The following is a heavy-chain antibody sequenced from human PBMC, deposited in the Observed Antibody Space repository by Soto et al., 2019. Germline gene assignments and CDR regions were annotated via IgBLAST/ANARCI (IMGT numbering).Heavy chain of an antibody. J-gene: IGHJ5*02. CDR2: ISAYDGKT. D-gene: IGHD1-26*01. V-gene: IGHV1-18*01. Sequence: ASVKVSCKTSGYTFNTYGINWVRQAPGQGLELMGWISAYDGKTTYAQRFKGRVTITADESTNTVHMELSSLRFGDTAIYYCARARGTSWYNWFDPWGQGTLVTVS. CDR3: ARARGTSWYNWFDP. CDR1: GYTFNTYG.